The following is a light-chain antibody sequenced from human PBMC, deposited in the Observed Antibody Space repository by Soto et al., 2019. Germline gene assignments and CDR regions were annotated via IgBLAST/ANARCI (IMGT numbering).Light chain of an antibody. CDR2: EVN. Sequence: SALTQPASISGSPGQSITISCTGTSSDVGVYNFVSWYQQHPGKAPKVLIYEVNKRPSGISNRFSGSKSGNTASLTVSGLQAEDEAYYFCCSYGGSSTYVFGSGTKVTVL. CDR3: CSYGGSSTYV. V-gene: IGLV2-23*02. CDR1: SSDVGVYNF. J-gene: IGLJ1*01.